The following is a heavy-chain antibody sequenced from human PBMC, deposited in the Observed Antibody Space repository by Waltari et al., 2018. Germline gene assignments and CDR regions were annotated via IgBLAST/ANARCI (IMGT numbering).Heavy chain of an antibody. J-gene: IGHJ6*03. Sequence: QVQLVQSGAEVKKPGASVKVSCKASGYTFTGYYMHWVRQAPGQGLEWMGRINPNSGGTNYAKKFQCRVTMTRDTPISTAYMELNSLRAEDTAVYYCAKEGEQQLVRGYYYYYYYMDVWGKGTTVTVSS. CDR3: AKEGEQQLVRGYYYYYYYMDV. CDR2: INPNSGGT. CDR1: GYTFTGYY. V-gene: IGHV1-2*06. D-gene: IGHD6-13*01.